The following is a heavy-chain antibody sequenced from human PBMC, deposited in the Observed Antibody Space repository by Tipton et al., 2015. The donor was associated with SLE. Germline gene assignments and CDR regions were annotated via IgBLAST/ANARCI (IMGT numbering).Heavy chain of an antibody. J-gene: IGHJ6*02. CDR1: SGSISSFY. CDR2: IYSGSS. CDR3: ARHRLTVLQKVNVPSDGLDV. V-gene: IGHV4-59*01. Sequence: TLSLTCSVSSGSISSFYWSWIRQPPGKGLEWIGYIYSGSSYFNPSLRSRVSMSIDKSKNQFSLTMSSVTAADTAVYYCARHRLTVLQKVNVPSDGLDVWGQGTTVSVSS. D-gene: IGHD3-10*01.